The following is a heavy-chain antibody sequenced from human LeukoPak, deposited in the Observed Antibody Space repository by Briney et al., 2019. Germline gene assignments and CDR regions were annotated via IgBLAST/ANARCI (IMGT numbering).Heavy chain of an antibody. J-gene: IGHJ2*01. V-gene: IGHV3-74*01. CDR1: GFTFSSYW. CDR2: INSDGSST. CDR3: AKLATDDSSGYYYHTNWYFDL. Sequence: GGSLRLSCAASGFTFSSYWMHWVRQAPGKGLVWVSRINSDGSSTSYADSVKGRFTISRDNAKNTLYLQMNSLRAEDTAVYYCAKLATDDSSGYYYHTNWYFDLWGRGTLVTVSS. D-gene: IGHD3-22*01.